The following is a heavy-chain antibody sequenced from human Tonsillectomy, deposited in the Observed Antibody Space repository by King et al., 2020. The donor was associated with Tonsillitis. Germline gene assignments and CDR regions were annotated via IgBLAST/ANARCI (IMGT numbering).Heavy chain of an antibody. J-gene: IGHJ6*02. CDR3: ARGLGGSYYYGVDV. V-gene: IGHV1-18*04. CDR2: ISGYNGNT. D-gene: IGHD3-16*01. Sequence: QLVQSGAEVKKPGASVQVSCKASGYTFTNYGITWVRQVPGQGLEWMGWISGYNGNTNYAQKFQGRVTLTTDTSTTTAYMELRSLRSDDTAIYYCARGLGGSYYYGVDVWGQGTTVTVSS. CDR1: GYTFTNYG.